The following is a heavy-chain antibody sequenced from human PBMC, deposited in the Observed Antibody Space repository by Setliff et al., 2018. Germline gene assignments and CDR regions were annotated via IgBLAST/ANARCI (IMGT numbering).Heavy chain of an antibody. CDR1: GYSFSDFY. Sequence: ASVKVSCKASGYSFSDFYMHWVRQVPGEGLEALGRIDPRDDFTVYAERFKDRLTITADTSTDTSYMEMSSLRFEDTAVYYCAIDYGPTGTPYHWGQGTPVTVSS. CDR3: AIDYGPTGTPYH. J-gene: IGHJ4*02. D-gene: IGHD1-1*01. CDR2: IDPRDDFT. V-gene: IGHV1-69-2*01.